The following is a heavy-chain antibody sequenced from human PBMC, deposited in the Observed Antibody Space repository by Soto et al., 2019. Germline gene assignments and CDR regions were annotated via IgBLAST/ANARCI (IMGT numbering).Heavy chain of an antibody. D-gene: IGHD1-26*01. CDR3: ARVYSGSYSDY. CDR1: GGSISSYY. Sequence: SETLSLTCTVSGGSISSYYWSWTRQPPGKGLEWIGYIYYSGSTNYNPSLKSRVTISVDKSKNQFSLKLTSVTAADTAVYYCARVYSGSYSDYWGQGTLVTVSS. V-gene: IGHV4-59*12. CDR2: IYYSGST. J-gene: IGHJ4*02.